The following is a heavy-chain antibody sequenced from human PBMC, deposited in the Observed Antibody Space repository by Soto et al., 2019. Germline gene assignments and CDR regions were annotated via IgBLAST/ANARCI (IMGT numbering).Heavy chain of an antibody. CDR3: AREDGSSNRFFDL. CDR1: VYTFTVYG. D-gene: IGHD5-12*01. CDR2: ITADNGNT. V-gene: IGHV1-3*01. Sequence: ASVKVSCTASVYTFTVYGISRVRQAPGQRLEWMGWITADNGNTKYSQKFQGRVTITRDTSATTAYMELSSLRSEDTAVYYCAREDGSSNRFFDLWGRGTLVTVSS. J-gene: IGHJ2*01.